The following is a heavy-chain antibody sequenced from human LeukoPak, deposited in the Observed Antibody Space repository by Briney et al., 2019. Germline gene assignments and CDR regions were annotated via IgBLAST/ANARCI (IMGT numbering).Heavy chain of an antibody. V-gene: IGHV3-74*01. Sequence: GGSLRLSCAASGFTFSNYWMHWVRHVPRKGLVWVSRTNPGGSNTAYADSVKGRFTISRDNARNTLYLQMDSLRAEDTAVYYCARSNQADDYWGQGTLVTVSS. CDR3: ARSNQADDY. D-gene: IGHD1-14*01. J-gene: IGHJ4*02. CDR1: GFTFSNYW. CDR2: TNPGGSNT.